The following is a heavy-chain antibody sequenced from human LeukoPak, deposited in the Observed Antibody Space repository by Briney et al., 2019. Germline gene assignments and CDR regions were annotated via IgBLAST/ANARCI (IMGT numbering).Heavy chain of an antibody. CDR1: GFTFSRYA. D-gene: IGHD4-17*01. V-gene: IGHV3-23*01. CDR3: AKDFGDYGDYGYYTYYGLDV. Sequence: PGGSLRLSCAASGFTFSRYAMTWVRQAPGKGLEWVSGISGSGGSTYYADSVRGRFTISRDNSKNTLYLQMNSLRAEDTAIYYCAKDFGDYGDYGYYTYYGLDVWGQGTTVTISS. CDR2: ISGSGGST. J-gene: IGHJ6*02.